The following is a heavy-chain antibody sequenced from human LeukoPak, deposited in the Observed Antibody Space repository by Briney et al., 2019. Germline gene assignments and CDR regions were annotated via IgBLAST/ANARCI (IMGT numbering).Heavy chain of an antibody. CDR1: GFTFSSYA. Sequence: GGSLRLSCAASGFTFSSYAMSWVRQAPGKGLEWVSAISGSGGSTYYADSVKGRFTIPRDNSKNTLYLQMNSLRAEDTAVYYCAKEAHYYGSGVTYYFDYWGQGTLVTVSS. CDR3: AKEAHYYGSGVTYYFDY. V-gene: IGHV3-23*01. CDR2: ISGSGGST. J-gene: IGHJ4*02. D-gene: IGHD3-10*01.